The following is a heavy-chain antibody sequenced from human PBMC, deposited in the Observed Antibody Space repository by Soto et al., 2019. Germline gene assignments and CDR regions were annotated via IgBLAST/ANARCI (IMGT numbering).Heavy chain of an antibody. CDR1: GVSISSGGYY. J-gene: IGHJ4*02. CDR3: ATGGGGYDLGYFDY. Sequence: TLSLTCAVSGVSISSGGYYGSWIRQHPGKGLEWIGYIYYSGITYYNPSLKSRVTISVDTSKNQFSLKLSSVTAADTAVYYCATGGGGYDLGYFDYWGQGTLVTVS. CDR2: IYYSGIT. D-gene: IGHD5-12*01. V-gene: IGHV4-31*11.